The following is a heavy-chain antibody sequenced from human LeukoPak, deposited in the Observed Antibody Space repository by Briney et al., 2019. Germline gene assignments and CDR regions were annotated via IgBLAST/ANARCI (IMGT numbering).Heavy chain of an antibody. J-gene: IGHJ6*02. V-gene: IGHV3-33*01. Sequence: GGSLRLSCAASGFTFSSYSMHWVRQAPGKGLEWVAVIWYDGSNKYFADSVKGRFTISRDNSKNTLYLQMSSLRVEDTAVYYCVRDGQAGYGMDVWGQGTTVTVSS. CDR3: VRDGQAGYGMDV. CDR2: IWYDGSNK. CDR1: GFTFSSYS. D-gene: IGHD3-10*01.